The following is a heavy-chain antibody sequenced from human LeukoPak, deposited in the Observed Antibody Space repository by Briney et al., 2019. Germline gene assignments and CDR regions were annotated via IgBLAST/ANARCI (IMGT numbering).Heavy chain of an antibody. J-gene: IGHJ4*02. CDR3: ARVQSLDFDPHHFDY. CDR2: ISAYNGNT. D-gene: IGHD3/OR15-3a*01. Sequence: ASVKVSCKASGYTFTSYGISWVRQAPGQGLEWMGWISAYNGNTNYAQKLQGRVTMTTDTSTSTAYMELRSLRSDDTAVYYCARVQSLDFDPHHFDYWGQGTLVTVSS. CDR1: GYTFTSYG. V-gene: IGHV1-18*01.